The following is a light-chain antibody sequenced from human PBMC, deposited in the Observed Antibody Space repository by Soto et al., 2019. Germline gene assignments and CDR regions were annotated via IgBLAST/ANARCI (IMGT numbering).Light chain of an antibody. V-gene: IGLV2-8*01. CDR2: EVT. Sequence: QSALTQPPSAYGSPGQSVTISCTGTSSDVGNYNYVSWYQQYPGKAPKLMIYEVTKRPSGVPDRFSGSKSGNTASLTVSGLQAEDEADYYCSSYAGSKTLFGGGTKLTVL. J-gene: IGLJ3*02. CDR1: SSDVGNYNY. CDR3: SSYAGSKTL.